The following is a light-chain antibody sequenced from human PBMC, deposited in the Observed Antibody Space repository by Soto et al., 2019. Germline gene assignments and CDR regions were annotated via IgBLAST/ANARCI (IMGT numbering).Light chain of an antibody. Sequence: EIVLTQSPGTLSLSPGERATLSCRASQFVSSSSLAWYQQKPGQAPRLLIYGVSSRATGIPDRFSGSGSGTDFTLTISRLEPEDFAVYYCQQYGSSPRTFGQGTKVDI. CDR1: QFVSSSS. CDR3: QQYGSSPRT. J-gene: IGKJ1*01. V-gene: IGKV3-20*01. CDR2: GVS.